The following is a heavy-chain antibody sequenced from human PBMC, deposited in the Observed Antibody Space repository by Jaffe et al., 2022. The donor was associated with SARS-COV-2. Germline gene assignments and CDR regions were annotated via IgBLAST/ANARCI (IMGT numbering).Heavy chain of an antibody. J-gene: IGHJ6*02. CDR3: AKDMVRGINWGYYYYGMDV. V-gene: IGHV3-43*01. CDR1: GFTFDDYT. D-gene: IGHD3-10*01. Sequence: EVQLVESGGVVVQPGGSLRLSCAASGFTFDDYTMHWVRQAPGKGLEWVSLISWDGGSTYYADSVKGRFTISRDNSKNSLYLQMNSLRTEDTALYYCAKDMVRGINWGYYYYGMDVWGQGTTVTVSS. CDR2: ISWDGGST.